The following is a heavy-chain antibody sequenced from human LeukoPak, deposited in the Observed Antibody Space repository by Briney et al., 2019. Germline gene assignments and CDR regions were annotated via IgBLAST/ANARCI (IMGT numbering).Heavy chain of an antibody. CDR2: IYYSGST. J-gene: IGHJ4*02. CDR1: GGSISSYY. D-gene: IGHD3-10*01. CDR3: ARVWPYGSGSYYND. V-gene: IGHV4-59*01. Sequence: PSETLSLTCTVSGGSISSYYWSWIRQPPGKGLEWIGYIYYSGSTNYNPSLKSRVTISVGTSKNQFSLKLSSVTAADTAVYYCARVWPYGSGSYYNDWGQGTLVTVSS.